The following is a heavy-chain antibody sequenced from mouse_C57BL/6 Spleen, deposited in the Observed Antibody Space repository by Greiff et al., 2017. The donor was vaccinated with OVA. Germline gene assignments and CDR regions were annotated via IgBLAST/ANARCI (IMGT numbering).Heavy chain of an antibody. CDR3: TGLDYGSSFFAY. CDR2: IRLKSDNYAT. D-gene: IGHD1-1*01. Sequence: EVQLVESGGGLVQPGGSMKLSCVASGFTFSNYWMNWVRQSPEKGLEWVAQIRLKSDNYATHYAESVKGRFTISRDDSKSSVYLQMNNLSAEDTGIYYCTGLDYGSSFFAYWGQGTLVTVSA. J-gene: IGHJ3*01. V-gene: IGHV6-3*01. CDR1: GFTFSNYW.